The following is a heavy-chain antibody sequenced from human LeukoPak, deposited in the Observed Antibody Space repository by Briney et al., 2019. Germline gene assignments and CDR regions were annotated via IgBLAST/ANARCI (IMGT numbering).Heavy chain of an antibody. CDR2: ISDDGRST. Sequence: QPGGSLRLSCITSGFTFDDYAMHWVRQAPGKGLEWVSLISDDGRSTHYADSVKGRFTISRDNNKNSLHLQMNSLRTEDTALYYCAKDFMVRGLLGIFGMWGQGTMVTVSS. J-gene: IGHJ3*02. D-gene: IGHD3-10*01. CDR3: AKDFMVRGLLGIFGM. CDR1: GFTFDDYA. V-gene: IGHV3-43*02.